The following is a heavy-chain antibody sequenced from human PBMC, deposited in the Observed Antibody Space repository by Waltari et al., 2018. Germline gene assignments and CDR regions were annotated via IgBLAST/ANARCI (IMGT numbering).Heavy chain of an antibody. Sequence: QVTLKESGPALVKPTQTLTLTCTFSGFSLSTSGMRVSWTRQPPGKALEWLARIDWDDDKFYSTSLKTRLTISKDTSKNQVVLTMTNMDPVDTATYYCARIRSGSYLFDYWGQGTLVTVSS. CDR2: IDWDDDK. CDR1: GFSLSTSGMR. V-gene: IGHV2-70*04. CDR3: ARIRSGSYLFDY. J-gene: IGHJ4*02. D-gene: IGHD1-26*01.